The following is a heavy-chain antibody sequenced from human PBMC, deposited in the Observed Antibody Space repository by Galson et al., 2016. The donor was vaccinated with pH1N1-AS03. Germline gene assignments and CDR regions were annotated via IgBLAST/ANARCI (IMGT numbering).Heavy chain of an antibody. V-gene: IGHV3-33*01. D-gene: IGHD3-22*01. CDR1: GFTFSSHG. CDR2: IWYDGSNK. CDR3: ARGQGYNSGYFDTDY. J-gene: IGHJ4*02. Sequence: SLRLSCAASGFTFSSHGMHWVRQTPGKGLEWVAVIWYDGSNKYYADSVKGRFTISRDNSKNTLYLQMSSLRAEDTAVYYCARGQGYNSGYFDTDYWGRGTLVTVSS.